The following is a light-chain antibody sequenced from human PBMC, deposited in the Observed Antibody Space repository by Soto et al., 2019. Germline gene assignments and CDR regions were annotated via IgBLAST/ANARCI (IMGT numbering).Light chain of an antibody. Sequence: QSVLTQPPSVSAAPGQRVTISCSGSSSNIGNNYVSWYRQLPGTAPKLLIYDNNRRPSGISDRFSGSKSGTSATLDITGLQTGDEADYYCGTWASSLNGVVFGGGTQLTVL. CDR2: DNN. V-gene: IGLV1-51*01. CDR3: GTWASSLNGVV. CDR1: SSNIGNNY. J-gene: IGLJ2*01.